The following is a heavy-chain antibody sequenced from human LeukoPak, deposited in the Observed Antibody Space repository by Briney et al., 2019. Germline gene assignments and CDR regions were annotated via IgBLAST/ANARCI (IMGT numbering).Heavy chain of an antibody. V-gene: IGHV1-18*01. CDR2: ISAYNGNT. J-gene: IGHJ5*02. CDR3: ARVGYDFWSGYPQRFDP. D-gene: IGHD3-3*01. Sequence: ASVKVSCKASGYTFTSYGISWVRQAPGQGLERMGWISAYNGNTNYAQKLQGRVTMTTDTSTSTAYMELRSLRSDDTAVYYCARVGYDFWSGYPQRFDPWGQGTLVTVSS. CDR1: GYTFTSYG.